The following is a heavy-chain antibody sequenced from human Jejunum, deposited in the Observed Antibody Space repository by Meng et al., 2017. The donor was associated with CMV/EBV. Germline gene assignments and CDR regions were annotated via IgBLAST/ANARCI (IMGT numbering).Heavy chain of an antibody. J-gene: IGHJ5*02. CDR2: IGAHNGNT. D-gene: IGHD3-3*01. CDR1: GYLFADNG. Sequence: GYLFADNGINWVRVTPGQGLEWLGWIGAHNGNTEYAQKFQGRVTMTTDTSTSTAYMELRSLTSDDTAVYYCARDPHEFWSSYFFDPWGQGTLVTVSS. CDR3: ARDPHEFWSSYFFDP. V-gene: IGHV1-18*01.